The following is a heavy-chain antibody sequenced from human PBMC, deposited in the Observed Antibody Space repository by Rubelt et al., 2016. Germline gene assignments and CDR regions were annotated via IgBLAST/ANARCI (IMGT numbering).Heavy chain of an antibody. CDR3: ARVRGSSWASSFFDS. V-gene: IGHV3-72*01. Sequence: EVQLVESGGGLVQPGGSRRLSCAASGFIFSSYSMSWVRQAPGKGLEWVGRTRNKAYGYTTEYAASVQGRFTISRDDSKNFLFLQMNSLKTDDTAVYYCARVRGSSWASSFFDSWGQGTLVTVSS. D-gene: IGHD6-13*01. CDR2: TRNKAYGYTT. J-gene: IGHJ4*02. CDR1: GFIFSSYS.